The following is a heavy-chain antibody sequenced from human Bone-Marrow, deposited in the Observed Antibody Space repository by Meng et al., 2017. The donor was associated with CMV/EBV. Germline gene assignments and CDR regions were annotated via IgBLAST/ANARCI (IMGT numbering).Heavy chain of an antibody. V-gene: IGHV4-30-4*08. CDR2: IYYSGST. CDR3: ARGSLYYYDSSGYYPVAG. CDR1: GGSISSGDYY. Sequence: SETLSLTCTVSGGSISSGDYYWSWIRQPPGKGLEWIGYIYYSGSTYYNPSLKSRVTISVDTSKNQFSLKLSSVTAADTAVYYCARGSLYYYDSSGYYPVAGWGQGTLVTVSS. D-gene: IGHD3-22*01. J-gene: IGHJ4*02.